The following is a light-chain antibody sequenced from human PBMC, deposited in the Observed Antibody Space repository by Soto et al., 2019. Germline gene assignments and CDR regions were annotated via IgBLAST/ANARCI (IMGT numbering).Light chain of an antibody. V-gene: IGLV2-11*01. CDR3: CSSAGSSTPYV. CDR1: SNDVGRFDY. J-gene: IGLJ1*01. CDR2: DVN. Sequence: QSALTQPRSVSGSPGQSVTISCTGTSNDVGRFDYVSWYQQHPGKAPKVIIYDVNERPSGVPNRFSGSKSGNTASLTISGLQADDEADYYCCSSAGSSTPYVFGTGTKVTVL.